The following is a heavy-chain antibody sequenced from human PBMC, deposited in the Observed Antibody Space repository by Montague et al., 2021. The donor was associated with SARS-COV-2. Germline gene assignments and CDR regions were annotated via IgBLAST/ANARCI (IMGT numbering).Heavy chain of an antibody. CDR3: ARGRYSFSLTRGSTWFDP. V-gene: IGHV4-34*01. J-gene: IGHJ5*02. CDR1: GGSFSGYY. D-gene: IGHD3-9*01. Sequence: SETLSLTCAVSGGSFSGYYLRWIRQPPGKGLEWIGEINHSVSTNYNPSLQSRVTIAVDTSKNQFSLQLSSVTSADTAVYYLARGRYSFSLTRGSTWFDPWGQGTLVTVSS. CDR2: INHSVST.